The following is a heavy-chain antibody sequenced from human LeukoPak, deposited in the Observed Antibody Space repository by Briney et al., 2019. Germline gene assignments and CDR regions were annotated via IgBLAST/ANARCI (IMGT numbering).Heavy chain of an antibody. J-gene: IGHJ4*02. D-gene: IGHD1-26*01. V-gene: IGHV1-46*01. CDR1: GYTFTSYY. CDR3: AREQGELAFDY. Sequence: ASVKVSCKASGYTFTSYYMHWVRQAPGQGLEWMGIINPSGGSTSYAQKLQGRVTMTRDTSTSTVYMELSSLRSEDTAVYYCAREQGELAFDYWGQGTLVTVSS. CDR2: INPSGGST.